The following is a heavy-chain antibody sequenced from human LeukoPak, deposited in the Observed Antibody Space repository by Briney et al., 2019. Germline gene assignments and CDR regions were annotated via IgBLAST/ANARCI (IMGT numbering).Heavy chain of an antibody. J-gene: IGHJ3*02. CDR3: AREGPPDAFDI. V-gene: IGHV4-59*01. CDR1: GGSISSYY. Sequence: SETLSLTCTVSGGSISSYYWSWIRQPPGKGLEWIGYIYYSGSTNYNPSLKSRVTISVDTSKNQFSLKLSSVTAADTAVYYCAREGPPDAFDIWGQGTMVTVSS. CDR2: IYYSGST.